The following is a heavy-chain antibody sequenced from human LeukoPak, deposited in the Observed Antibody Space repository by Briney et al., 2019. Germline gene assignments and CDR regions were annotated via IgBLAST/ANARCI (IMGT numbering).Heavy chain of an antibody. CDR2: IYYSGST. Sequence: SETLSLTCTVSGGSISSSSYYWGWIRQPPGKGLEWLGSIYYSGSTYYNPSLKSRVTISVDTSKNQFSLKLSSVTAADTAVYYCASSGSLTTADYWGQGTLVTVSS. CDR3: ASSGSLTTADY. J-gene: IGHJ4*02. CDR1: GGSISSSSYY. V-gene: IGHV4-39*01. D-gene: IGHD4/OR15-4a*01.